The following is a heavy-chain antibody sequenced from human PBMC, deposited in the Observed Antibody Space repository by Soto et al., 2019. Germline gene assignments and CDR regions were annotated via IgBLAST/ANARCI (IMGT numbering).Heavy chain of an antibody. V-gene: IGHV3-48*02. D-gene: IGHD3-3*01. CDR2: ISSTSSTI. Sequence: PWWCVRHSFAASVFTLISYSMNWDRQAPGKGLEWVSYISSTSSTIYYAESVKGRFTISRDNAKNSLYLQMNSLRDEDTAVYYCAREPVFGVVDVDFWGQGTLVTVS. CDR3: AREPVFGVVDVDF. J-gene: IGHJ4*02. CDR1: VFTLISYS.